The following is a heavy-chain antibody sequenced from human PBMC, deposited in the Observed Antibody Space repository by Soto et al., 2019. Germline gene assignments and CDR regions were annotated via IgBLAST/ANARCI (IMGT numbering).Heavy chain of an antibody. CDR2: INPNSGGT. CDR1: GYTFTGYY. Sequence: ASVKVSCKASGYTFTGYYMHWVRQAPGQGLEWMGWINPNSGGTNYAQKFQGRVTMTRDTSISTAYMELSRLRSDDTAVYYCARVRHTHYVFWSGYPRDGMDVWGQGTTVTVSS. CDR3: ARVRHTHYVFWSGYPRDGMDV. D-gene: IGHD3-3*01. V-gene: IGHV1-2*02. J-gene: IGHJ6*02.